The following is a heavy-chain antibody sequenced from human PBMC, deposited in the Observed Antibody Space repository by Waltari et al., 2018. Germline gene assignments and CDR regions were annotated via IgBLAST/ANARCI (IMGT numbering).Heavy chain of an antibody. D-gene: IGHD6-19*01. J-gene: IGHJ4*02. V-gene: IGHV3-7*01. CDR2: IARDGSVK. CDR1: GFTFSNYC. Sequence: EVQLAESGGGLVQSGGSLRLSCAASGFTFSNYCMTWVRQVPGKGREWVANIARDGSVKHYVDSVRGRFTIFRDNAKNSLYLQINSLRAEDTAVYYCARDSGWGHMEYWGQGTLVTVSS. CDR3: ARDSGWGHMEY.